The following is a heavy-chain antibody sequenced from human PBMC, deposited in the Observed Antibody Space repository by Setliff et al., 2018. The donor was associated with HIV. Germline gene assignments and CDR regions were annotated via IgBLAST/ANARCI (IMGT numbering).Heavy chain of an antibody. CDR2: IIPPFGAP. V-gene: IGHV1-69*13. CDR1: GGTFSNYA. Sequence: SVKVSCKASGGTFSNYAINWVRQAPGQGLEWMGGIIPPFGAPNYAQKFQGRVTITADESTSTAYMELNSLRSEDTAVYYCARMEATRPPRGLDYWGPGTLVTVSS. D-gene: IGHD6-6*01. CDR3: ARMEATRPPRGLDY. J-gene: IGHJ4*02.